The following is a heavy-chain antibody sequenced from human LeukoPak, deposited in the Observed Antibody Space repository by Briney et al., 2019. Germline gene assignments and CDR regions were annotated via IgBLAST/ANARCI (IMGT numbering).Heavy chain of an antibody. D-gene: IGHD3-22*01. CDR3: ARALRSYYDSSGYIFDY. CDR2: ISNSGSTI. Sequence: GGSLRLSCAASGFTFSSYEMNWVRQAPGKGLECVSYISNSGSTIYYADSVKGRFTISRDNAKNSLYLQMNSLRAEDTAVYYCARALRSYYDSSGYIFDYWGQGTLVTVSS. CDR1: GFTFSSYE. J-gene: IGHJ4*02. V-gene: IGHV3-48*03.